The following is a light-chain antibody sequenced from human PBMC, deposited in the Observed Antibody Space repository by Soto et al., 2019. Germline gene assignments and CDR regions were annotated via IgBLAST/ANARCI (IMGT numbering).Light chain of an antibody. CDR1: QTGDSQY. CDR2: GVF. J-gene: IGKJ1*01. V-gene: IGKV3-20*01. Sequence: EMILTQSPDTLSLSPGERATLSCRASQTGDSQYLAWYQQRPGQAHRLLIRGVFIRAAGIHDRFSGSGSETDFTLTIRRLEPEDSAVYFCKHYGYPQWTFGQGTKVDIK. CDR3: KHYGYPQWT.